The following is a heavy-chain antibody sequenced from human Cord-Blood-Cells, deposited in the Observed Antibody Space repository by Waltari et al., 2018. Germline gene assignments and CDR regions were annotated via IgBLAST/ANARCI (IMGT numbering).Heavy chain of an antibody. CDR1: GFTVSSNY. V-gene: IGHV3-53*01. D-gene: IGHD3-22*01. CDR3: ARASYYYDSSGYYFDY. J-gene: IGHJ4*02. CDR2: IYSGGIT. Sequence: EVQRVESGGGLIQPGGSLRLSCAAYGFTVSSNYMTWVRQAQGKGLECVSVIYSGGITYYADSVKGQFTISRYNSKNTLYLQMNSLRAEDTAVYYCARASYYYDSSGYYFDYWGQGILVTVSS.